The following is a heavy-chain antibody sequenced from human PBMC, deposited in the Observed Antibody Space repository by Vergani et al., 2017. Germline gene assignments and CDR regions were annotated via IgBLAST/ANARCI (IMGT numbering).Heavy chain of an antibody. D-gene: IGHD2-21*02. Sequence: QVQLPESGPGLVKPSGTLSLTCAVSGGSLSSSNWWSWVRQPPGKGLEWIGEIYHSGSTNYNPSLKSRVTISVDKSKNQFSLKLSSVTAADTAVYYCARDSPYCGGDCFFDYWGQGTLVTVSS. J-gene: IGHJ4*02. CDR3: ARDSPYCGGDCFFDY. CDR1: GGSLSSSNW. V-gene: IGHV4-4*02. CDR2: IYHSGST.